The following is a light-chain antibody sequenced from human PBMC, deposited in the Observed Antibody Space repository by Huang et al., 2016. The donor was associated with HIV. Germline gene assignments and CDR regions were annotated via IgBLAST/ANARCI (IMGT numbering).Light chain of an antibody. V-gene: IGKV1-9*01. CDR3: QQLNTYPYT. CDR1: QGISYY. J-gene: IGKJ2*01. CDR2: AAS. Sequence: IQLTQSPSSLSASVGDRVTITCRASQGISYYLAWYQQKPGEAPNPLIYAASTLQSGVPSRFSGSGSGTEFTLTISSLQPEDFAAYYCQQLNTYPYTFGQGTKLEIQ.